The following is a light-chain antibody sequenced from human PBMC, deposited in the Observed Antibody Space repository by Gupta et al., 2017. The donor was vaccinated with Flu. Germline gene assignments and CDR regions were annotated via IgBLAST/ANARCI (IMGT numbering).Light chain of an antibody. CDR2: QNN. CDR3: DPEEVTRTGGV. CDR1: NVGDSD. Sequence: QSVLTQSPSVSAPPGQKVTISCSNVGDSDASWYQHIPGSAPRLLIYQNNRRPSGIPDRFSGSRSGPSATLDITALQTGEEADYYCDPEEVTRTGGVFGTGTRLTVL. V-gene: IGLV1-51*01. J-gene: IGLJ1*01.